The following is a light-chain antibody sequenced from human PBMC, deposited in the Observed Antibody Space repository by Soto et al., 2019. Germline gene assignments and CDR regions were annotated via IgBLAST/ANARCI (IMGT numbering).Light chain of an antibody. CDR1: SSDVGGYNY. CDR2: EVS. J-gene: IGLJ2*01. Sequence: QSALTQPPSASGSPGQSVTISCTGTSSDVGGYNYVSWYQQHPGKAPKLMIYEVSKRPSGVPDRFSGSKSGNTASLTVSGXXXXXEADYYCSSYAGSNNPVVFGGGTKLTVL. V-gene: IGLV2-8*01. CDR3: SSYAGSNNPVV.